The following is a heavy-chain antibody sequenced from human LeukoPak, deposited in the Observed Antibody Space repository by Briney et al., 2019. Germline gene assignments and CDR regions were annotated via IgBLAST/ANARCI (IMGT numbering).Heavy chain of an antibody. V-gene: IGHV3-21*05. D-gene: IGHD2-2*01. CDR3: ARDTFQPGLIDS. Sequence: GGSLRLSCAASGFTFSRYAMNWVRQAPGKGLEGVSYINTDSSDIHYADSVKGRFTISRDNARNTLYLQLSSLRAEDSGVYYCARDTFQPGLIDSWGQGTLVTVSS. CDR2: INTDSSDI. J-gene: IGHJ4*02. CDR1: GFTFSRYA.